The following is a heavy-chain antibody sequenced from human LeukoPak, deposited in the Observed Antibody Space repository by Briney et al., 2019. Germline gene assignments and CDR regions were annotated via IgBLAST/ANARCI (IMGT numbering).Heavy chain of an antibody. V-gene: IGHV1-8*01. CDR3: ARVGSEGPSNAFDI. J-gene: IGHJ3*02. D-gene: IGHD1-26*01. CDR2: MNPNSGNT. CDR1: GYTFTSYD. Sequence: ASVKVSCKAAGYTFTSYDINWVRQATGQGLEWMGWMNPNSGNTGYAQKFQGRVTMTRNTSISTAYMELSSLRSEDKAVYYCARVGSEGPSNAFDIWGQGTMVTVSS.